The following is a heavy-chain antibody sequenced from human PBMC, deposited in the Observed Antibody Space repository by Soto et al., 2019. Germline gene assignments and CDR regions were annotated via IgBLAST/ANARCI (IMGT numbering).Heavy chain of an antibody. Sequence: WGSXRVSCAASGFTCIDYYMILIRHAPGKGLECVSYISSSSSYTNYADSVNGRFTISRENAKNSLYLQMKSLRAEDTAVYYCEREVVVVDRAGRGMDVWGPGTTVT. CDR1: GFTCIDYY. V-gene: IGHV3-11*06. CDR2: ISSSSSYT. CDR3: EREVVVVDRAGRGMDV. J-gene: IGHJ6*02. D-gene: IGHD2-15*01.